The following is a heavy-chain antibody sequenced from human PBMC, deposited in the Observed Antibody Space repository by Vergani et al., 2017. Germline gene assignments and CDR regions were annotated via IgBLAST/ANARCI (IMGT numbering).Heavy chain of an antibody. CDR2: IYYSGST. Sequence: QVQLQESGPGLVKPSQTLSLTCTVSGGFISSGEYYWSWIRQPPGKGLDWIGYIYYSGSTYYNPSLKSRVTISVDTSKNQFSLKLIAVTAADTAVYYCARFPLSVYYSYYYGMDVWGQGTTVTVSS. CDR1: GGFISSGEYY. D-gene: IGHD5/OR15-5a*01. CDR3: ARFPLSVYYSYYYGMDV. V-gene: IGHV4-30-4*08. J-gene: IGHJ6*02.